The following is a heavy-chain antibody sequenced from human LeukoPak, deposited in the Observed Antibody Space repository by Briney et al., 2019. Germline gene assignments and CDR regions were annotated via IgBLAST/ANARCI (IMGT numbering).Heavy chain of an antibody. J-gene: IGHJ4*02. CDR2: IYYSGHT. D-gene: IGHD5-24*01. Sequence: SGTLSLTCTVSSDSLSSSSNYWAWIRQSPGKGLEWIGAIYYSGHTYYNPSLKSRITMSVDTSKNQFSLKVSYVTAADTAVYYCARHEEEDGYNAKTIDYWGQGTLVTVYS. CDR1: SDSLSSSSNY. V-gene: IGHV4-39*01. CDR3: ARHEEEDGYNAKTIDY.